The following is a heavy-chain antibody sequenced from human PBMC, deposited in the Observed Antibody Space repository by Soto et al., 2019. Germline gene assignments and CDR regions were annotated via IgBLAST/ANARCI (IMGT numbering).Heavy chain of an antibody. J-gene: IGHJ4*02. CDR1: GFMFKNAW. D-gene: IGHD3-9*01. CDR2: IKSKADGEAT. Sequence: EVQLVESGGALVKPGGSLRLSCAASGFMFKNAWMYWVLQAPGKGLEWVGRIKSKADGEATYYAAPVTGRFAISRDDSGNTLYLQINSLKTEDTAVYYCTADWVLKVFSDYCGQGTLVTGSS. CDR3: TADWVLKVFSDY. V-gene: IGHV3-15*02.